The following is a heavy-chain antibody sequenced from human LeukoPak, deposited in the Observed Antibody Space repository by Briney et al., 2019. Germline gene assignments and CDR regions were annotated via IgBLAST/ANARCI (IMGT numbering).Heavy chain of an antibody. J-gene: IGHJ4*02. V-gene: IGHV3-23*01. CDR3: AKDRRYYYGSGSYYFDH. Sequence: GGSLRLSCAASGFTFSSYAMSWVRQAPGKGLEWVSAISGSGGSTYYADSVKGRFTISRDNSKNTLYLQMNSLRAEDTAVYYCAKDRRYYYGSGSYYFDHWGQGTLVTVSS. CDR1: GFTFSSYA. D-gene: IGHD3-10*01. CDR2: ISGSGGST.